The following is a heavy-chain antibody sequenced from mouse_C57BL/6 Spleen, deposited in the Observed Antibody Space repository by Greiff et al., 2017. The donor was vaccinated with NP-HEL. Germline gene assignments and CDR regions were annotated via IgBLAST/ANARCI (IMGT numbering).Heavy chain of an antibody. J-gene: IGHJ2*01. V-gene: IGHV14-4*01. CDR1: GFNIKDDY. CDR2: IDPENGDT. D-gene: IGHD3-3*01. Sequence: EVQLQESGAELVRPGASVKLSCTASGFNIKDDYMHWVKQRPEQGLEWIGWIDPENGDTEYASKFQGKATITADTSSNTAYLQLSSLTSEDTAVYYCTTGTPFDYWGQGTTLTVSS. CDR3: TTGTPFDY.